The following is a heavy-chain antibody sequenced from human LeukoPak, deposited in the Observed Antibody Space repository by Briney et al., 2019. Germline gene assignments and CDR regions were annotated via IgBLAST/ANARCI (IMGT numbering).Heavy chain of an antibody. CDR1: GYTFTGYY. D-gene: IGHD3-22*01. J-gene: IGHJ3*02. CDR3: ARAGLWDHSDSSGYHNGAFDI. CDR2: INPNSGGT. V-gene: IGHV1-2*02. Sequence: GASVKVSCKASGYTFTGYYMHWVRQAPGQGLEWMGWINPNSGGTNYAQKFQGRVTMTRDTSISTAYMELSRLTSDDTAVFYCARAGLWDHSDSSGYHNGAFDIWGQGTMVTVSS.